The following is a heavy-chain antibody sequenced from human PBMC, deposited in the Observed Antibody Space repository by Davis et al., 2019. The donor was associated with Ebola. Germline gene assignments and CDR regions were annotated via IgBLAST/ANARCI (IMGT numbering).Heavy chain of an antibody. D-gene: IGHD3-16*01. V-gene: IGHV4-59*01. CDR3: ARGPLGRMDV. CDR1: GGSISSYY. Sequence: MPSETLSLTCTVSGGSISSYYWSWIRQPPGKGLEWIGYIYYTGSTYYNPSLKSRVTISVDTSKNQFSLKLSSVTAADTAVYYCARGPLGRMDVWGQGTTVTVS. CDR2: IYYTGST. J-gene: IGHJ6*02.